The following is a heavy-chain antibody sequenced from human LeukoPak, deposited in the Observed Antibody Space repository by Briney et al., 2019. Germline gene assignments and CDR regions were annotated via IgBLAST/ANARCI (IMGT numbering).Heavy chain of an antibody. CDR2: IYPGDSDT. Sequence: HGESLKISCKGSGYSFTTYWIAWVRQLPGKGLEWMGIIYPGDSDTRFSPSFQGQVTISVDKSISTAYPQWSSLKASDTAIYYCATQTTVVSPIDYWGQGTLVTVSS. D-gene: IGHD4-23*01. J-gene: IGHJ4*02. CDR1: GYSFTTYW. V-gene: IGHV5-51*01. CDR3: ATQTTVVSPIDY.